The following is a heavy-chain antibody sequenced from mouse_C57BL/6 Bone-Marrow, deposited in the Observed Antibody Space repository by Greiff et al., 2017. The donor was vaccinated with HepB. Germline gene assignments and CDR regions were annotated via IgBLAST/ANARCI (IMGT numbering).Heavy chain of an antibody. J-gene: IGHJ3*01. Sequence: EVKLMESGPGLVKPSQSLSLTCSVTGYSITSGYYWNWIRQFPGNKLEWMCYISYDGSNNYNPSLKNRISITRDTSKNQFFLKLNSVTTEDTATYYCARAPYYGSSYWFAYWGQGTLVTVSA. CDR2: ISYDGSN. D-gene: IGHD1-1*01. CDR1: GYSITSGYY. CDR3: ARAPYYGSSYWFAY. V-gene: IGHV3-6*01.